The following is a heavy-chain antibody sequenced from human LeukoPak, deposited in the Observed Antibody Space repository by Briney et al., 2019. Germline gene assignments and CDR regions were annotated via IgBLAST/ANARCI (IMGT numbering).Heavy chain of an antibody. D-gene: IGHD6-19*01. CDR2: INPNSGGT. CDR1: GYTFTGYY. V-gene: IGHV1-2*02. CDR3: ARGAVAGPRNWFDP. J-gene: IGHJ5*02. Sequence: GASVKVSCKASGYTFTGYYMHWVRQAPGQGLEWMGWINPNSGGTNYAQKFQGRVTMTRDTSISTAYMELSRLRSDDTAVYYCARGAVAGPRNWFDPWGQGTLVTVSS.